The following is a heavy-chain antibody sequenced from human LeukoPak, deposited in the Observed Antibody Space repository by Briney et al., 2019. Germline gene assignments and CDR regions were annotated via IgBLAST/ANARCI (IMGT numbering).Heavy chain of an antibody. J-gene: IGHJ4*02. Sequence: GGSLRLSCAASGFTVSSNYMSWVRQAPGKGLEWVSVIYSGGSTYYADSVKGRFTISRDNAKNSLHLQMNSLRAEDTAVYYCARENDSGWSGPFDYWGQGALVTVSS. CDR3: ARENDSGWSGPFDY. CDR1: GFTVSSNY. D-gene: IGHD6-19*01. V-gene: IGHV3-53*01. CDR2: IYSGGST.